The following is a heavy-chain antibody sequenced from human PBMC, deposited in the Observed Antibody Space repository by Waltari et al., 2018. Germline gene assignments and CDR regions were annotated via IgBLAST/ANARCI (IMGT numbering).Heavy chain of an antibody. J-gene: IGHJ4*02. Sequence: QVQLVQSGAEVTKPGASVKVSCKASGYTFTGYYMHWVRQAPGQGLAWMGWINPNSGGTNYAQKFQGRVTMTTDTSTSTAYMELRSLRSDDTAVYYCARDLDGGKDFDYWGQGTLVTVSS. D-gene: IGHD2-15*01. CDR3: ARDLDGGKDFDY. V-gene: IGHV1-2*02. CDR2: INPNSGGT. CDR1: GYTFTGYY.